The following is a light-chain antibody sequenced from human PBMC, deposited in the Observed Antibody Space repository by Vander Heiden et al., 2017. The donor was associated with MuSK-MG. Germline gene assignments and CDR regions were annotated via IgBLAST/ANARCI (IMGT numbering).Light chain of an antibody. V-gene: IGKV1-9*01. Sequence: DIQLTQSPSFLSASVGDRVTVTCRDSQAISNHLAWYQQNPGKAPKLLIYSASTLQSGVPSRFSGSASGTEFTLTISTLHPEDFATYYCQQRNSYPITFGPGTRLEIK. CDR3: QQRNSYPIT. J-gene: IGKJ5*01. CDR2: SAS. CDR1: QAISNH.